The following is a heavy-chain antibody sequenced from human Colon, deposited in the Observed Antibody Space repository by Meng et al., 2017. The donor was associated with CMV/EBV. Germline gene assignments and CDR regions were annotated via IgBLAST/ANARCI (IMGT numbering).Heavy chain of an antibody. Sequence: GESLKISCAASGFMFSTYAMSWVRQAPGKGLEWVSVISKGGSETYYADPMKGRFTISRDDSSNMVYLQMSSLRDDDTATYFCATYHRGPDYFLDHWGQGTLVTVSS. D-gene: IGHD4/OR15-4a*01. V-gene: IGHV3-23*03. CDR2: ISKGGSET. CDR1: GFMFSTYA. J-gene: IGHJ4*02. CDR3: ATYHRGPDYFLDH.